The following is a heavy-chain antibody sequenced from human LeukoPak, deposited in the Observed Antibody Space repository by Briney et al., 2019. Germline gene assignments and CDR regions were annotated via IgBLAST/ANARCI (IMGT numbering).Heavy chain of an antibody. J-gene: IGHJ4*02. CDR3: SRCSGGTSYNPLDY. D-gene: IGHD2-15*01. CDR1: GFTFTNYA. CDR2: ISGSGETT. V-gene: IGHV3-23*01. Sequence: PGGSLRLSCATSGFTFTNYAMSWVRQAPGKGLEWVSGISGSGETTYYTGSVKGRFTISRDNSKNTLYLQMNSLRAEDTAVYYCSRCSGGTSYNPLDYWGQGTMVTVSS.